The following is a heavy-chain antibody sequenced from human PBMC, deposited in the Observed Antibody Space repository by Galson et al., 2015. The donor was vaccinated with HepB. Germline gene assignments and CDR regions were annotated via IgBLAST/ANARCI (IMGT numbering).Heavy chain of an antibody. V-gene: IGHV4-59*08. CDR1: GGSMRSYF. D-gene: IGHD2-21*01. J-gene: IGHJ4*02. CDR3: ARTTPSYGRHWPYSDY. CDR2: ITDRGTP. Sequence: TLSLTCTVSGGSMRSYFWSWIRQSPGQGLEWIGYITDRGTPKYNPSLTSRVTISSDTSKIHFSLRLTSVTAADTAKYYCARTTPSYGRHWPYSDYWGQVIRVTVSS.